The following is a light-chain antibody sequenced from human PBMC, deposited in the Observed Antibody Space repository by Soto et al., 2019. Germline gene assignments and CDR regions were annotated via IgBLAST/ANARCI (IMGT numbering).Light chain of an antibody. CDR2: GAS. V-gene: IGKV3-15*01. Sequence: ETVMTQSPATLSVFPGERATLSCRASQSISSNLAWYQQKPGQAPRILIYGASTRATGIPARFTGSGSGTEFNLTISRLQSEDFAVYECQQYNNWTLTFGGGTKVDIK. CDR3: QQYNNWTLT. CDR1: QSISSN. J-gene: IGKJ4*01.